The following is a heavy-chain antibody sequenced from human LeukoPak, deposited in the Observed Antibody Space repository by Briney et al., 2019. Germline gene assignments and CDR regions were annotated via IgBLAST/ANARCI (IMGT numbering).Heavy chain of an antibody. J-gene: IGHJ1*01. CDR3: ARSWMLIFQH. D-gene: IGHD2-8*01. Sequence: NPSETLSLTCTVSGGSISSGGYYWSWIRQHPGTGLEWIGYIYYSGSTYYNPSLKSRVTISVDTSKNQFSLKLSSVTAADTAVYYCARSWMLIFQHWGQGTLVTVSS. CDR2: IYYSGST. V-gene: IGHV4-31*03. CDR1: GGSISSGGYY.